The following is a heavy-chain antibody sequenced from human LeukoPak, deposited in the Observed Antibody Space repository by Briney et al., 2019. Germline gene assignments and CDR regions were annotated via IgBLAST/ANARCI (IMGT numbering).Heavy chain of an antibody. J-gene: IGHJ4*02. CDR2: MNPNSGNT. D-gene: IGHD4-17*01. V-gene: IGHV1-8*02. CDR3: ARLVNQFDYVTGRFDY. CDR1: GYTFTTHD. Sequence: VSVKVSCKASGYTFTTHDINWVRQAPGQGLEWMGWMNPNSGNTGFAQKFQGRVTITRNTSISTAYLELSSLRSEDTAVYYCARLVNQFDYVTGRFDYWGQGTLVTVTS.